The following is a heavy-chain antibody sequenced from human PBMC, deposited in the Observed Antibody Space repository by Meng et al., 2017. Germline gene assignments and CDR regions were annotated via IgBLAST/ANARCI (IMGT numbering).Heavy chain of an antibody. J-gene: IGHJ4*02. CDR1: AHTLSSDG. V-gene: IGHV1-18*01. CDR2: INAYNGYT. CDR3: ATRGNPYLDC. Sequence: QVTVVESGAEVKKPGDSVKLSCNASAHTLSSDGFAWVRQAPGQGLEWMGWINAYNGYTDYAQKFLGRVTLTTDTSTNTGYMELRSLTSDDTAVYYCATRGNPYLDCWGQGTLVTVSS.